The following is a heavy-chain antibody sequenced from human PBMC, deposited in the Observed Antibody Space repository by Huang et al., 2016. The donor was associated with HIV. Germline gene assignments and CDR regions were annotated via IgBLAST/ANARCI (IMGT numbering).Heavy chain of an antibody. V-gene: IGHV3-30-3*01. J-gene: IGHJ3*02. CDR2: IANDGSNN. CDR3: ARAKDTWDAYDI. Sequence: QVQLVESGGGVVKPGRSLRLSCAASGFPFNNHAMHWVRQAPGKGLDWVACIANDGSNNYYADSVKGRFTIARDSSKSTLFLHMTSLRTEDTAVYYCARAKDTWDAYDIWGQGTMVIVSS. D-gene: IGHD5-18*01. CDR1: GFPFNNHA.